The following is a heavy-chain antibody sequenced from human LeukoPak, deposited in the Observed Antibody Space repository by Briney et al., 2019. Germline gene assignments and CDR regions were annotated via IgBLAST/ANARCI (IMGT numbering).Heavy chain of an antibody. J-gene: IGHJ6*02. CDR2: ISGSGGST. D-gene: IGHD1-26*01. CDR3: AKMGATLYYYYYGMDV. V-gene: IGHV3-23*01. Sequence: GGSLRLSCADFGFTTSRYWMSWVRQAPGKGLEWVSAISGSGGSTYYADSVKGRFTICRDNSKDTLYLQMNSLRAEDTAVYYCAKMGATLYYYYYGMDVWGQGTTVTVSS. CDR1: GFTTSRYW.